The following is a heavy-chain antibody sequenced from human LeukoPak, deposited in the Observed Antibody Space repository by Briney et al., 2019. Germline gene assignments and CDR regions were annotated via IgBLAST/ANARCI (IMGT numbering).Heavy chain of an antibody. D-gene: IGHD3-22*01. J-gene: IGHJ4*02. CDR2: IYYSGST. Sequence: SETLSLTCTVSGGSISSSSYYWSWIRQPPGKGLEWIGYIYYSGSTNYNPSLKSRVTISVDTSKNQFSLKLSSVTAADTAVYYCARNFKYYYDSSGYYWRFFDYWGQGTLVTVSS. CDR1: GGSISSSSYY. CDR3: ARNFKYYYDSSGYYWRFFDY. V-gene: IGHV4-61*01.